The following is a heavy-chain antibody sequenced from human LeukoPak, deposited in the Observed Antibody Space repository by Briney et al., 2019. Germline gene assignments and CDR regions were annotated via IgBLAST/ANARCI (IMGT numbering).Heavy chain of an antibody. Sequence: SETLSLTCAVYGGSFSGYYWSWLRQPPGKGLEWIGEINRSGSTNYNPSLTRRVTISVDTSKNQFSLTLSSVTAADTAVYYCARGPNIVVVTASYWYFDLWGRGTLVTVSS. J-gene: IGHJ2*01. V-gene: IGHV4-34*01. CDR1: GGSFSGYY. D-gene: IGHD2-21*02. CDR2: INRSGST. CDR3: ARGPNIVVVTASYWYFDL.